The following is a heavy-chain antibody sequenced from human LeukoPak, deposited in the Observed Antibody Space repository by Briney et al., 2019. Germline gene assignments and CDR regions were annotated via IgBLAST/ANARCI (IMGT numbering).Heavy chain of an antibody. D-gene: IGHD5-24*01. V-gene: IGHV4-30-4*08. Sequence: SQTLPLTCTVSGGSISSGDYYWSWIRQPPGKGPEWIGYIYYSGSTYYNPSLKSRVTISVDTSKNQFSLKLSSVTAADTAVYYCAGSRRDGYNFDYWGQGTLVTVSS. CDR1: GGSISSGDYY. CDR2: IYYSGST. J-gene: IGHJ4*02. CDR3: AGSRRDGYNFDY.